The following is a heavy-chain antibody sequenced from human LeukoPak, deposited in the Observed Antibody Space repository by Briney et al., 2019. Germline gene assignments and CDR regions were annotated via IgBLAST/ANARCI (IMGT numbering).Heavy chain of an antibody. CDR1: GYTFTSYD. CDR2: MNPNSGNT. CDR3: ARVYGWASYYGAYHYYGMDV. V-gene: IGHV1-8*01. J-gene: IGHJ6*02. D-gene: IGHD3-10*01. Sequence: ASVKVSCKASGYTFTSYDINWVRQATGQGLEWMGWMNPNSGNTGYAQKFQGRVTMTRNTSISTAYMELSSLRSEDTAVYYCARVYGWASYYGAYHYYGMDVWGQGTTVTVSS.